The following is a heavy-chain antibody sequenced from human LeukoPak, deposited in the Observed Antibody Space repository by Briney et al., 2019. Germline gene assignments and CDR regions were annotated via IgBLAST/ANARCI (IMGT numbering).Heavy chain of an antibody. V-gene: IGHV4-39*07. CDR2: IYYSGIT. Sequence: PSETLSLTCTVSGDSIRSNTVYWGWIRQPPGKGLEWIGNIYYSGITYDNPSLKSRITTSVDTSKNQFSLKLSSVTAADTAVYYCARAHGPYGDYYYFDYWGQGTLVTVSS. CDR3: ARAHGPYGDYYYFDY. CDR1: GDSIRSNTVY. J-gene: IGHJ4*02. D-gene: IGHD4-17*01.